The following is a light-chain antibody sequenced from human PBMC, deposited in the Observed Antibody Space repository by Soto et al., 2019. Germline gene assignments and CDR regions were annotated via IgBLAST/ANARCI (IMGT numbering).Light chain of an antibody. CDR2: DVS. CDR1: SSDVGGYNY. V-gene: IGLV2-14*01. CDR3: SSHTSSSTVV. Sequence: QSVRTQPASVSGSPGQSITISCTGTSSDVGGYNYVSWYQQHPGKAPKLMIYDVSNRPSGVSNRFSGSKSGNTASLTISGLQADDEADYYCSSHTSSSTVVFGGGTKLTVL. J-gene: IGLJ2*01.